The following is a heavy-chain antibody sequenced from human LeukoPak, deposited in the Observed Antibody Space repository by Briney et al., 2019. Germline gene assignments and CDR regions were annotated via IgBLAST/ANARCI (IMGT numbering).Heavy chain of an antibody. V-gene: IGHV4-39*07. CDR3: ARDPSGGEVNWFDP. D-gene: IGHD2-15*01. J-gene: IGHJ5*02. CDR2: IYYSGST. CDR1: TSSSYA. Sequence: TSSSYAMSWIRQPPGKGLEWIGSIYYSGSTYYNPSLKSRVTISVDTSKNQFSLKLSSVTAADTAVYCCARDPSGGEVNWFDPWGQGTLVTVSS.